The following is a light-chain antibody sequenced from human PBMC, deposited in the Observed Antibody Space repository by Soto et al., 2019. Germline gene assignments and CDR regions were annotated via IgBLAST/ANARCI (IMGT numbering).Light chain of an antibody. Sequence: EIVVTQSPATLSVSPGERTTLCCRASQSVGNNFAWYQQKPGQAPRLLIFATSTRATGVPARFSGSGSGTEFTLTISSLQSEDFAVYYCQQYGDWPITFGGGAKVEI. V-gene: IGKV3-15*01. J-gene: IGKJ4*01. CDR3: QQYGDWPIT. CDR1: QSVGNN. CDR2: ATS.